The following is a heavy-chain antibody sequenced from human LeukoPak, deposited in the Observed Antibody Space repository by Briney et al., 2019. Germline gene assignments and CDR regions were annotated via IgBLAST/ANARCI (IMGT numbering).Heavy chain of an antibody. CDR1: GYTFTSYD. V-gene: IGHV1-8*01. CDR3: AGPSEYYYYYGMDV. Sequence: ASEKVSCKASGYTFTSYDINWVRQATGQGLEWMGWMNPNSGNTGYAQKFQGRVTMTRNTSISTAYMELSSLRSEDTAVYYCAGPSEYYYYYGMDVWGQGTTVTVSS. CDR2: MNPNSGNT. J-gene: IGHJ6*02.